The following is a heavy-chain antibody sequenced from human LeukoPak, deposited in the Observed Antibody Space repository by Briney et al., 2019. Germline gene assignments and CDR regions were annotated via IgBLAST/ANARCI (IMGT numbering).Heavy chain of an antibody. J-gene: IGHJ6*03. V-gene: IGHV4-59*11. Sequence: SETLSLTCTVSGGSISSHYWSWIRQPPGKGLEWIGYIYYSGSTNYNPSLKSRVTISVDTSKNQFSLKLSSVTAADTAVYYCARFMVVTAITYYYYYMDVWGKGTTVTVSS. CDR1: GGSISSHY. CDR2: IYYSGST. CDR3: ARFMVVTAITYYYYYMDV. D-gene: IGHD2-21*02.